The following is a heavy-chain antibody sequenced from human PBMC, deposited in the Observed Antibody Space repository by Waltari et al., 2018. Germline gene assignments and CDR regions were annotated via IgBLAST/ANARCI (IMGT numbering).Heavy chain of an antibody. J-gene: IGHJ3*02. CDR2: IYYSGST. CDR3: ARGSGTSGWGNAFDI. CDR1: GGSISRGGYY. D-gene: IGHD2-2*01. Sequence: QVQLQESGPGLVKPSQTLSLTCTVSGGSISRGGYYLSRIRQHPGKGLEWIGYIYYSGSTYYNPSLKSRVTISVDTSKNQFSLKLSSVTAADTAVYYCARGSGTSGWGNAFDIWGQGTMVTVSS. V-gene: IGHV4-31*03.